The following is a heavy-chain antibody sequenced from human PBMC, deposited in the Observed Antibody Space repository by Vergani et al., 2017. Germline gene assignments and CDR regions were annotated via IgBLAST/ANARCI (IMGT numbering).Heavy chain of an antibody. D-gene: IGHD6-19*01. CDR3: ARLATYSSGWAIYYYDGMDV. J-gene: IGHJ6*02. Sequence: EVQLVQSGAEVKKPGESLKISCKGSGYSFTSYWIGWVRQMPGKGLEWMGIIYPGDSDTRYSPSFQGQVTISADKYISTAYLQWSSLKASDNAMYYCARLATYSSGWAIYYYDGMDVWGQGTTVTVSS. CDR1: GYSFTSYW. V-gene: IGHV5-51*01. CDR2: IYPGDSDT.